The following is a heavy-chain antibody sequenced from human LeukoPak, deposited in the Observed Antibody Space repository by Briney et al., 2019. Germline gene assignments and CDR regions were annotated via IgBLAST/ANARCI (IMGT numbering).Heavy chain of an antibody. Sequence: SETLSLTCTVSGYSISSGYYWGWIRQPPGKWPEWIGTLYHSGSTHYNPSLESRITISVDTSKNQFSLKLYSVTAADTAVYYCARQGDSTKGYYLDWFDPWGQGTLVIVSS. CDR2: LYHSGST. CDR1: GYSISSGYY. CDR3: ARQGDSTKGYYLDWFDP. J-gene: IGHJ5*02. D-gene: IGHD3-3*01. V-gene: IGHV4-38-2*02.